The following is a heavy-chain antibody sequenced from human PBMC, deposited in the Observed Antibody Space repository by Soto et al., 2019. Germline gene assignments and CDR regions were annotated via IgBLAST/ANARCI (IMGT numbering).Heavy chain of an antibody. CDR3: AREGIYDFWSGYYPPAVRLYYFDY. CDR2: IIPIFGTA. Sequence: QVQLVQSGAEVKKPGSSVKVSCKASGGTFSSYAISWVRQAPGHGLEWMGGIIPIFGTANYAQKFQGRVTITADESTSTAYMELSSLRSEDTAVYYCAREGIYDFWSGYYPPAVRLYYFDYWGQGTLVTVSS. CDR1: GGTFSSYA. D-gene: IGHD3-3*01. V-gene: IGHV1-69*01. J-gene: IGHJ4*02.